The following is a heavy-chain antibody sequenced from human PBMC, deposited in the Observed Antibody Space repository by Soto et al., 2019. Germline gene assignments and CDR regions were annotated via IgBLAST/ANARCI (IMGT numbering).Heavy chain of an antibody. J-gene: IGHJ5*02. V-gene: IGHV4-38-2*02. Sequence: LSLTCAVSGYSISSAYYWGWIRQPPGKNLEWIGSIYHSGSTYYNPSLKSRVTLSVDTSKNQFSLKLTSVTAADTAVYYCARDSRYYSDTSLGWFDPWGQGTLVTVSS. D-gene: IGHD3-22*01. CDR2: IYHSGST. CDR3: ARDSRYYSDTSLGWFDP. CDR1: GYSISSAYY.